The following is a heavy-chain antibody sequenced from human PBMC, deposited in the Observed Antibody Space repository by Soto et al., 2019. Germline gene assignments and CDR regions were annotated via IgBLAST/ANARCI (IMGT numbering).Heavy chain of an antibody. CDR1: GFTVASYS. D-gene: IGHD6-6*01. CDR2: ISSSSGSI. J-gene: IGHJ5*02. V-gene: IGHV3-48*01. CDR3: ARDNYCAQFASSYNDL. Sequence: GGSLRLSYAAAGFTVASYSINWVRQAPGKGLEWVSYISSSSGSIFYADSVRGRFTISRDNARNSVFLHLNSLRAEDTAVYYCARDNYCAQFASSYNDLCGQGPLVTVSS.